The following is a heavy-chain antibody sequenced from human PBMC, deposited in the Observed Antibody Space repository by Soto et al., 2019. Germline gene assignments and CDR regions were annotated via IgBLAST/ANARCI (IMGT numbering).Heavy chain of an antibody. CDR1: GGTFSSYA. V-gene: IGHV1-69*01. CDR2: IIPIFGTA. J-gene: IGHJ6*02. CDR3: ARGGDNYYGSGRYYYGMDV. D-gene: IGHD3-10*01. Sequence: QVQLVQSGAEVKKPGSSVKVSCKASGGTFSSYAISWVRQAPGQGLEWMGGIIPIFGTANYAQKFQGRVTITADESTGTAYMELSSLRSEDTVVYYCARGGDNYYGSGRYYYGMDVWGQGTTVTVSS.